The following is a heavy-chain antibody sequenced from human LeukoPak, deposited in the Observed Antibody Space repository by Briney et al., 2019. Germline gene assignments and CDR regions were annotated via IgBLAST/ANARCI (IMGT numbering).Heavy chain of an antibody. CDR2: INSDGSST. Sequence: PGGSLRLSCAASGFTFSSYWMHWVRQAPGKGLVWVSRINSDGSSTSYADSVKGRFTISRDNAKNTLYLQMNSLRAEDTAVYYCARGERWLQFFDYWGQGTLVTVSS. CDR3: ARGERWLQFFDY. V-gene: IGHV3-74*01. D-gene: IGHD5-24*01. CDR1: GFTFSSYW. J-gene: IGHJ4*02.